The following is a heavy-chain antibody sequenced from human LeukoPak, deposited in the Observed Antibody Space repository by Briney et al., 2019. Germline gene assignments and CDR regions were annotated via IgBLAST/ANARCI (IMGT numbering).Heavy chain of an antibody. CDR3: ARQTLNWNDASYFDY. CDR1: GGSFSGYY. Sequence: SETLSLTCAVYGGSFSGYYWSWIRQPPGKGLEWIGYIYYSGSTNYNPSLKSRVTISVDTSKNQFSLKLSSVTAADTAVYYCARQTLNWNDASYFDYWGQGTLVTVSS. J-gene: IGHJ4*02. CDR2: IYYSGST. D-gene: IGHD1-1*01. V-gene: IGHV4-59*08.